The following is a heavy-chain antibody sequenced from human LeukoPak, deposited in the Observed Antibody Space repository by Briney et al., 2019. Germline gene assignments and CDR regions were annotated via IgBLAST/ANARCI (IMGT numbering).Heavy chain of an antibody. CDR1: GYTFTGYY. CDR2: INPNSGGT. Sequence: ASVKVSCKASGYTFTGYYMHWVRQAPGQGLEWMGWINPNSGGTNYAQKFQGRVTMTRDTSISTAYMELSRLRSDDTAVYYCARDYCSSTSCYDRGELDYWGQGTLVTVSS. D-gene: IGHD2-2*01. J-gene: IGHJ4*02. CDR3: ARDYCSSTSCYDRGELDY. V-gene: IGHV1-2*02.